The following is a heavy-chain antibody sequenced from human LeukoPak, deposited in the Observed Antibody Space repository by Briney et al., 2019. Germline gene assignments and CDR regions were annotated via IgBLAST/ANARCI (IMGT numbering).Heavy chain of an antibody. Sequence: GGSLRLSGAASGFTVSSNYMSWVRQAPGKGLEWVSVIYSGGSTYYADSVKGRFTISRDNSKNTLYLQMNSLRAEDTAVYYCASAPTTDYYYGMDVWGKGTTVTVSS. D-gene: IGHD1-26*01. V-gene: IGHV3-53*01. J-gene: IGHJ6*04. CDR2: IYSGGST. CDR3: ASAPTTDYYYGMDV. CDR1: GFTVSSNY.